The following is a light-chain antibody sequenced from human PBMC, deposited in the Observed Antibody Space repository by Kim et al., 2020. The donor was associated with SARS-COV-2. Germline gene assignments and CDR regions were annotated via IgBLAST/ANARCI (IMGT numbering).Light chain of an antibody. CDR3: QQGSHWPT. J-gene: IGKJ4*01. V-gene: IGKV3-11*01. Sequence: SLSPRESDTLSCRASQSVDSHLAWYQQKPGQVPRLLIYDATNRATGIPARFSASESRTDFTLTTSSLEPEDFAVYYCQQGSHWPTFGGGTKVDIK. CDR2: DAT. CDR1: QSVDSH.